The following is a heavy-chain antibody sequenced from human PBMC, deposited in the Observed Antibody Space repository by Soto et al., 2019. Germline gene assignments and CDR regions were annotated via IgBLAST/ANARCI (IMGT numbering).Heavy chain of an antibody. CDR3: ARDPKYKTLSAGRNGLAV. D-gene: IGHD1-1*01. CDR1: GGSISSGDYY. J-gene: IGHJ4*02. V-gene: IGHV4-30-4*01. CDR2: IYYSGST. Sequence: LSLTCTVSGGSISSGDYYWSWIRQPPGKGLEWIGYIYYSGSTYYNPSLKSRVTISVGTSKNQFSLKLSSVTAADTAVYYCARDPKYKTLSAGRNGLAVWGQGTLVTVSS.